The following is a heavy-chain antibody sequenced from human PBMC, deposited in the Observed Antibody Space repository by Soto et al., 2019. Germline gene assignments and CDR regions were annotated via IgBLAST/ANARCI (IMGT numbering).Heavy chain of an antibody. CDR3: VKDRGIGWVATIETSPAFAFDY. D-gene: IGHD5-12*01. J-gene: IGHJ4*02. Sequence: GGSLRLSCSASGFTFSSYAMHWVRQAPGKGLEYVSAISSNGGSTYYADSVKGRFTISRDNSKNTLYLQMSSLRAEDTAVYYCVKDRGIGWVATIETSPAFAFDYWGQGTLVTVSS. CDR2: ISSNGGST. CDR1: GFTFSSYA. V-gene: IGHV3-64D*08.